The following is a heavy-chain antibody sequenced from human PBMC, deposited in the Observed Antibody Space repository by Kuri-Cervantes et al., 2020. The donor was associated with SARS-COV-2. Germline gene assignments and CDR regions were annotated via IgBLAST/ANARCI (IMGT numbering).Heavy chain of an antibody. D-gene: IGHD3-3*01. CDR1: GFTFSSYA. V-gene: IGHV3-30-3*01. Sequence: GESLKISCAASGFTFSSYAMHWVRQAPGKGLEWVAVISYDGSNKYYADSVKGRFTISRDNSKNTLYLQMNSLRAEDTAVYYCARDPYYDFWSGYYWGIDYWGQGTLVTVSS. CDR2: ISYDGSNK. CDR3: ARDPYYDFWSGYYWGIDY. J-gene: IGHJ4*02.